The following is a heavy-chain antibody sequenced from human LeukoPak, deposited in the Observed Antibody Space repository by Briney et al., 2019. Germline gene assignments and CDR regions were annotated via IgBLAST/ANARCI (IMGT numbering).Heavy chain of an antibody. CDR1: GGSISSYY. V-gene: IGHV4-59*01. CDR2: IYYSGST. Sequence: SETLSLTCTVSGGSISSYYWSWIRQPPGKGLEWIGYIYYSGSTNYNPSLKSRVTISVDTSKNQFSLKLSSVTAAGTAVYYCARVRGSTSWHYFDYWGQGTLVTVSS. J-gene: IGHJ4*02. D-gene: IGHD6-13*01. CDR3: ARVRGSTSWHYFDY.